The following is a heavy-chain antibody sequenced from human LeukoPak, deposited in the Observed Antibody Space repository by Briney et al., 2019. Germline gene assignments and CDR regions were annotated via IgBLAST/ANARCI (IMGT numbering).Heavy chain of an antibody. V-gene: IGHV1-2*02. CDR2: MNPKNGGT. J-gene: IGHJ4*02. Sequence: ASVKVSCKASGYTFTGNYIHWLRQAPGQGPEWMGWMNPKNGGTNYALKFQGRVTMTGDTSINTAYLNLSGLRSDDSALYYCTRALAFWGQGTQVTVSS. CDR1: GYTFTGNY. CDR3: TRALAF.